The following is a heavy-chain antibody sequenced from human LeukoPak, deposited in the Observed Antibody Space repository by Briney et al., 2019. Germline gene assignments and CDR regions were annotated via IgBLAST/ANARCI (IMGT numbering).Heavy chain of an antibody. V-gene: IGHV5-51*01. CDR3: ARPMRRGYSYGLNNDAFDI. Sequence: PGESLKISCKGSGYSFTSYWIGWVRQMPGKGLEWMGIIYPGDSDTRYSPSFQGQVTISADKSISTAYLQWSSLKASDTAMYYCARPMRRGYSYGLNNDAFDIWGQGTMVTVSS. J-gene: IGHJ3*02. CDR2: IYPGDSDT. D-gene: IGHD5-18*01. CDR1: GYSFTSYW.